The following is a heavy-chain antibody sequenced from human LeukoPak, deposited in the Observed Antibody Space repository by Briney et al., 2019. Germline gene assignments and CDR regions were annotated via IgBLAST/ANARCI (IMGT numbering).Heavy chain of an antibody. V-gene: IGHV3-66*01. CDR2: IYSGGST. J-gene: IGHJ4*02. Sequence: GGSLRLSCAASGFTVSSNYMSWVRQAPGKGLEWVSLIYSGGSTYYADSVKGRFTISRDNSKNTLYLQMNSLRAEDTAVYYCARAHYSRGWRSFDYWGQGTLVTVSS. CDR1: GFTVSSNY. CDR3: ARAHYSRGWRSFDY. D-gene: IGHD6-19*01.